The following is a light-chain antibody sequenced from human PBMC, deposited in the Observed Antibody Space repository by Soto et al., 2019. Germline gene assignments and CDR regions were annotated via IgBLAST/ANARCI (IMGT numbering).Light chain of an antibody. CDR2: GAS. CDR1: QTVGSDY. J-gene: IGKJ1*01. V-gene: IGKV3-20*01. Sequence: EIVLTQSPGTLSLSPGESATLSCRASQTVGSDYLAWYQQRPGQAPRLLIYGASSRATGIPDRFSGSGSGTDFPLTISRLEPEDFAVYYCQQYRTSAQTFGQGTQVEIK. CDR3: QQYRTSAQT.